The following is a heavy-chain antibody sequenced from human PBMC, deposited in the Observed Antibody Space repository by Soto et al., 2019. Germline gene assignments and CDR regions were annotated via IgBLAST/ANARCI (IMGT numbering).Heavy chain of an antibody. V-gene: IGHV3-9*01. Sequence: GGSLRLSCAASGFTFDDYAMHWVRQAPGKGLEWVSGISWNSGSIGYADSVKGRFTISRDNAKNSLYLQMNSLRAEDTALYYCAKDLSSGWFDVAFDIWGQGTMVTVSS. CDR2: ISWNSGSI. CDR3: AKDLSSGWFDVAFDI. CDR1: GFTFDDYA. J-gene: IGHJ3*02. D-gene: IGHD6-19*01.